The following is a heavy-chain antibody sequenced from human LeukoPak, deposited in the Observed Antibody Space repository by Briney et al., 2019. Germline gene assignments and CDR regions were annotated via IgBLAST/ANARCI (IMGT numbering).Heavy chain of an antibody. D-gene: IGHD3-10*01. V-gene: IGHV3-23*01. CDR2: VSDSGGGT. J-gene: IGHJ4*02. CDR1: GLTFSNYA. CDR3: STRGIMMRGVIIIEFHKEAYYFDC. Sequence: GGSLSLSRAASGLTFSNYAMSWVRQAPGKGREWASGVSDSGGGTYYADPAKGRFIISRDNSKNTLYLHLNSLISEDPARCYGSTRGIMMRGVIIIEFHKEAYYFDCWGQGTLVTVSS.